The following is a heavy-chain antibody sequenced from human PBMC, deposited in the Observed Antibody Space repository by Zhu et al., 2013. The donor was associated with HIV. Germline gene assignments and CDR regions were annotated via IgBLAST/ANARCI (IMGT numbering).Heavy chain of an antibody. V-gene: IGHV1-69*06. CDR2: IIPIFGTA. D-gene: IGHD5-18*01. J-gene: IGHJ6*02. CDR1: GGTFSNYA. CDR3: ARGYVDTASGGVGYYYYGMDV. Sequence: QVQLVQSGAEVKKPGSSVKVSCKASGGTFSNYAISWVRQAPGQGLEWMGGIIPIFGTANYAQKFQGRVTITADKSTSTAYMELSSLRSEDTAVYYCARGYVDTASGGVGYYYYGMDVWGQGTTVTVSS.